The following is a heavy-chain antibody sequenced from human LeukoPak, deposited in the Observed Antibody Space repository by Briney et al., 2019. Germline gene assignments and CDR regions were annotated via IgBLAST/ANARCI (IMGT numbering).Heavy chain of an antibody. CDR2: ISWNSGSR. J-gene: IGHJ6*02. CDR3: AKDGERAYCGGDCYLDYYYGMDV. D-gene: IGHD2-21*02. CDR1: GFTFDDYA. V-gene: IGHV3-9*01. Sequence: GGSLRLSCAASGFTFDDYAMHWVRQAPGKGLEWVSGISWNSGSRGYADSVKGRFTISRDNAKNSLYLQMNSLRAEDTALYYCAKDGERAYCGGDCYLDYYYGMDVWGQGTTVTVSS.